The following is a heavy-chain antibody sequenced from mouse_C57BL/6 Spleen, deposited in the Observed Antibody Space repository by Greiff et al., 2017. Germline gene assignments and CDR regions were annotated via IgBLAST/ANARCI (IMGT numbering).Heavy chain of an antibody. CDR2: IDPDSGST. V-gene: IGHV1-64*01. J-gene: IGHJ1*03. CDR3: ARGGAYWYFDV. CDR1: GYTFTSYW. Sequence: VQLQQSGAELVKPGASVKLSCKASGYTFTSYWMHWVKQRPGQGLEWIGMIDPDSGSTNYNEKFKSKATLTVDKSSSTAYMQLSSLTSEDSAVYSCARGGAYWYFDVWGTGTTVTVSS.